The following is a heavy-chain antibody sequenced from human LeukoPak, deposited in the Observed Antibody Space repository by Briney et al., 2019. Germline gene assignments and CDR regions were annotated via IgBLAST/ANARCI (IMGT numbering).Heavy chain of an antibody. V-gene: IGHV4-4*09. CDR1: GGSIGTYY. Sequence: SETLSLTCTVSGGSIGTYYWSWVRQSPGTGLEWIGYIYVTGTRYNPYLQSRVTISVDRSKNQFSLKLSSVTAADTAVYYCARVGMTSIADAFDIWGQGTMVSVSS. J-gene: IGHJ3*02. D-gene: IGHD2-21*02. CDR3: ARVGMTSIADAFDI. CDR2: IYVTGT.